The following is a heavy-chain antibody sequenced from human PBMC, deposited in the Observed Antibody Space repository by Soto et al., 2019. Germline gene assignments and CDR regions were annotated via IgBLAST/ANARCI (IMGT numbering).Heavy chain of an antibody. Sequence: SETLSLTCAVYGGSFSGYYWSWIRQPPGKGLEWIGEINHSGSTNYNPSLKSRVTISVDTSKNQFSLKLSSVTAADTAVYYCASTSVDIVATNWFDPWGQGTLVTVSS. J-gene: IGHJ5*02. V-gene: IGHV4-34*01. CDR2: INHSGST. CDR1: GGSFSGYY. CDR3: ASTSVDIVATNWFDP. D-gene: IGHD5-12*01.